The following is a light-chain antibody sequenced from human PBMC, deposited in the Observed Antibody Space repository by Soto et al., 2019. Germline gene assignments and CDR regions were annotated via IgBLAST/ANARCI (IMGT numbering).Light chain of an antibody. CDR3: SSYVATVYV. J-gene: IGLJ1*01. CDR2: EVS. CDR1: SSDVGGYNF. Sequence: QSALTQPPSASGSPGQSVTISCTGTSSDVGGYNFVSWFQQHPGKVPKLIMYEVSKRPSGVPDRFSGSKSGNTASLTVSGLQADDEADYYCSSYVATVYVFGTGTKLTVL. V-gene: IGLV2-8*01.